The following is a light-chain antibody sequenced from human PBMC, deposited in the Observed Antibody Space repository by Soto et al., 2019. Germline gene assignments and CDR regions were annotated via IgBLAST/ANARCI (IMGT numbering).Light chain of an antibody. CDR3: KPGYTKPSK. CDR1: QSISSY. J-gene: IGKJ1*01. V-gene: IGKV1-39*01. Sequence: IQMTHSPSSLSASVVDRFSITCLASQSISSYLHWYQQKPGKAPKLLIYAASNLQSGVPSRFSASGSGTDFTLNLNSLQPEDFATYYCKPGYTKPSKFGQGTXWRSN. CDR2: AAS.